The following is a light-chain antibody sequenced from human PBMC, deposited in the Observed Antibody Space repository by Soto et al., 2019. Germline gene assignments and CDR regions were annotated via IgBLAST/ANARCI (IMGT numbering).Light chain of an antibody. J-gene: IGKJ4*01. CDR2: DAS. Sequence: EIVLTQSPATLSLSPGERATLSCRASQSVKTFLVWYQQRPGQAPRLLIYDASHRAAGIPARFSGSWSGTEFTLTINSLQSEDFAVYYCQQYDAWPLTFGGGTKVDIK. V-gene: IGKV3-11*01. CDR3: QQYDAWPLT. CDR1: QSVKTF.